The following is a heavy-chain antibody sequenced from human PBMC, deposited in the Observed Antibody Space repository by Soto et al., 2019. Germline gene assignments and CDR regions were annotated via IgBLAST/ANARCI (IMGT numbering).Heavy chain of an antibody. J-gene: IGHJ6*02. V-gene: IGHV3-23*01. Sequence: GSLRLSCLASGFTFSDFAMTWVRHVPGRGLEWVASLDGAGGSTYYAESVRGRFSISRDNSQNTLFLQMKRLTVDDTAIYYCAAPRDEYGSGVSWFTYGMDIWGQGTTVTVSS. D-gene: IGHD3-10*01. CDR1: GFTFSDFA. CDR2: LDGAGGST. CDR3: AAPRDEYGSGVSWFTYGMDI.